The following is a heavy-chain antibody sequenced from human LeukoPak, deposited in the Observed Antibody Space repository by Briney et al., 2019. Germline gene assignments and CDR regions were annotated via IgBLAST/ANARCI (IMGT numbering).Heavy chain of an antibody. CDR3: ARDKSARYCSSTSCYKGSWFDP. V-gene: IGHV1-69*01. Sequence: GASVKVSCKASGGTFSSYAISWVRQAPGQGLEWMGCMSPNSGNTGYAQKCKGRVTLTEDESTSTAYMERSSVRSEDTAVYYCARDKSARYCSSTSCYKGSWFDPWGQGTLVTVSS. D-gene: IGHD2-2*02. J-gene: IGHJ5*02. CDR2: MSPNSGNT. CDR1: GGTFSSYA.